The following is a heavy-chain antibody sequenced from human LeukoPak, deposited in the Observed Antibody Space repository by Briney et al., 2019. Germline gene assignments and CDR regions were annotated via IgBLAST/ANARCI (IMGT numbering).Heavy chain of an antibody. Sequence: PGGSLGLSCAASGFSFSSYAMGWVRQAPGKGLEWVSSLSGSGGGTSYADSVKGRFTVSRDNSENTLYLQMNSLRAEDTAVYYCAKSHDLGFSPIDYWGQGTLVTVSS. CDR2: LSGSGGGT. CDR1: GFSFSSYA. CDR3: AKSHDLGFSPIDY. J-gene: IGHJ4*02. V-gene: IGHV3-23*01. D-gene: IGHD1-1*01.